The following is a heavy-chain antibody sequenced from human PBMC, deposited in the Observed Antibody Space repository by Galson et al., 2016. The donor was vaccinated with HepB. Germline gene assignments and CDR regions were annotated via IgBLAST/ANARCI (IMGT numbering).Heavy chain of an antibody. Sequence: SLRLSCATSGFKFPDHTMSWYRQAPGKGPEWVGFIRSTTYGATAEYVASVKGRFTISRDDSKSTAYLQMDGLTTDDTGLYYCSTSRRLWDTTPSDYWGQGTLVTVSS. D-gene: IGHD1-14*01. CDR1: GFKFPDHT. CDR3: STSRRLWDTTPSDY. CDR2: IRSTTYGATA. V-gene: IGHV3-49*03. J-gene: IGHJ4*02.